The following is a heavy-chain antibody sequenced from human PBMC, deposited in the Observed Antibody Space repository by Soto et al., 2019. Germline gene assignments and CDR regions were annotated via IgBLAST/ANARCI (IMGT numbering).Heavy chain of an antibody. Sequence: SVKVSCKASGGTFSSYAISWVRQAPGQGLEWMGGIIPIFGTANYAQKFQGRVTITADESTSTAYMELSSLRSEDTAVYYCARDRGYYGSGSYRDYYYGMDVWGQGTTVTVS. D-gene: IGHD3-10*01. J-gene: IGHJ6*02. V-gene: IGHV1-69*13. CDR3: ARDRGYYGSGSYRDYYYGMDV. CDR1: GGTFSSYA. CDR2: IIPIFGTA.